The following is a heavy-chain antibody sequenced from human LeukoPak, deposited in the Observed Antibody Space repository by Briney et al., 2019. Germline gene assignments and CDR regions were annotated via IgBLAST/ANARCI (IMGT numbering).Heavy chain of an antibody. CDR2: IYYTGST. V-gene: IGHV4-59*01. CDR3: ARLGPGGHGEFDY. D-gene: IGHD3-10*01. J-gene: IGHJ4*02. Sequence: SETLSLTCAVSAGSLSDYYWTWVRQPPGKGLEWIGYIYYTGSTNYNLSLKSRVSISVDTSKTQFSLKLTSVTPADTAVYYCARLGPGGHGEFDYWGQGTLVTVSS. CDR1: AGSLSDYY.